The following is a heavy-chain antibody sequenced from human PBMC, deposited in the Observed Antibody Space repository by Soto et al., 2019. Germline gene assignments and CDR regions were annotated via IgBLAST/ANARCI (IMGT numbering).Heavy chain of an antibody. Sequence: SVKVSCKASGGTFSSYAISWVRQAPGQGLEWMGGIIPIFGTANYAQKFQGRVTITADESTSTAYMELGSLRSEDTAVYYCSRGDGYEFIAAAGTSRYYYGMDVWGQGTTVTVSS. D-gene: IGHD6-13*01. CDR1: GGTFSSYA. CDR2: IIPIFGTA. CDR3: SRGDGYEFIAAAGTSRYYYGMDV. J-gene: IGHJ6*02. V-gene: IGHV1-69*13.